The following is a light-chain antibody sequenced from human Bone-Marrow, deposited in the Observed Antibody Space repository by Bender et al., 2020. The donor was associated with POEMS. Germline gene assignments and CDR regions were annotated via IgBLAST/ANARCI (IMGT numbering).Light chain of an antibody. J-gene: IGLJ2*01. V-gene: IGLV2-11*01. Sequence: QSALTQPRSVSGSPGQSVTISCTGTSSDVGGYNYVTWYQQHPGKAPKLIIYDVIKRPSGVPDRFSGSKSGNTASLTISGLQAEDEADYYCSSYTASNTVLFGGGTKLTVL. CDR1: SSDVGGYNY. CDR2: DVI. CDR3: SSYTASNTVL.